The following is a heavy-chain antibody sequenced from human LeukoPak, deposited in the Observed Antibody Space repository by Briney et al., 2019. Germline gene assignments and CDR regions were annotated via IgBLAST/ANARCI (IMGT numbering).Heavy chain of an antibody. Sequence: GGSLRLSCAASGFTFSSYGMHWVRQAPGKGLEWVAFIRYDGSNKYYADSVKGRFTISRDNSKNTLYLQMNSLRAEDTAVYYCANSLIAAASSLRRNWYFDLWGRGTLVTVSS. V-gene: IGHV3-30*02. D-gene: IGHD6-13*01. CDR3: ANSLIAAASSLRRNWYFDL. CDR1: GFTFSSYG. CDR2: IRYDGSNK. J-gene: IGHJ2*01.